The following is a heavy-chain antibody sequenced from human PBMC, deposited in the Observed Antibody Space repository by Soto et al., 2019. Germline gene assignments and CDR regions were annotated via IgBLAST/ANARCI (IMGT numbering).Heavy chain of an antibody. CDR3: ARDFIRLWDAFDY. D-gene: IGHD5-18*01. CDR2: IWYDGSNK. J-gene: IGHJ4*02. CDR1: GFTFSSYG. Sequence: QVQLVESGGGVVQPGRSLRLSCAASGFTFSSYGMHWVRQAPGKGLEWVAVIWYDGSNKYYADSVKGRFTISRDNSKNTLYLQMNSLRAEDTAVYYCARDFIRLWDAFDYWGQGTLVTVSS. V-gene: IGHV3-33*01.